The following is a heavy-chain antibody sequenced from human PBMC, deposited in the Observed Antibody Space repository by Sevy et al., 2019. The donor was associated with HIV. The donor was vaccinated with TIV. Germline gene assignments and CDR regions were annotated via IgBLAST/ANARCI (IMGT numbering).Heavy chain of an antibody. D-gene: IGHD2-8*01. J-gene: IGHJ4*02. CDR3: AREGCTKPHDY. Sequence: GESLKISCEASGFTFSKYSMSWVRQAPGKGLEWVSTFSFGCGRINYADSVKGRFTISRDDSKNTLYLQMNSLRAEATAVYYCAREGCTKPHDYWGQGTLVTVSS. CDR1: GFTFSKYS. V-gene: IGHV3-23*01. CDR2: FSFGCGRI.